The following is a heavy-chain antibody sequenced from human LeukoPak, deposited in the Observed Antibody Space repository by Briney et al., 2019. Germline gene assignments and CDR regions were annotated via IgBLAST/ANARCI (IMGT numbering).Heavy chain of an antibody. D-gene: IGHD6-19*01. J-gene: IGHJ3*02. V-gene: IGHV3-21*01. CDR1: GFTFSSYS. Sequence: GGSLRLSCAASGFTFSSYSMNWVRQAPGKGLEWVSSISSSSGYIYYADSVKGRFTISRDNAKNSLYLQMNSLRAEDTAVYYCARGSSGWYDAFDIWGQGTMVTVSS. CDR2: ISSSSGYI. CDR3: ARGSSGWYDAFDI.